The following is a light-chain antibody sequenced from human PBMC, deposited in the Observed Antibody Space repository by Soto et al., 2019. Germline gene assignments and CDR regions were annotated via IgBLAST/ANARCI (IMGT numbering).Light chain of an antibody. J-gene: IGKJ1*01. V-gene: IGKV3-15*01. Sequence: EIVMTQSPATQSVSPGERITLSCRASQSVGGNLAWFQQRPGQAPRLLIYGASTRATDIPARFSGSGSGTEFTLTISSLQSEDFAVYYCQQYNNWPSWTFGQGTKVEIK. CDR1: QSVGGN. CDR2: GAS. CDR3: QQYNNWPSWT.